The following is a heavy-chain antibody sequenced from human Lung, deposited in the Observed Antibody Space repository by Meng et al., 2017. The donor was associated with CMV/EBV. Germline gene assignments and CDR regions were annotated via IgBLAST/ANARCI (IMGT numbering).Heavy chain of an antibody. CDR1: GGAISSSNW. D-gene: IGHD2-21*02. CDR3: ARLLTALWCYSFDS. CDR2: IYHSGST. Sequence: QVQRQESGPVVVDASGPLSLTCAFSGGAISSSNWWSWVRQPPGKGLEWIGEIYHSGSTTYPPSLTRLLTISLDHSPPQFSLNLSSVTAADPSVYYSARLLTALWCYSFDSWGQGTLVTVSS. V-gene: IGHV4-4*02. J-gene: IGHJ4*02.